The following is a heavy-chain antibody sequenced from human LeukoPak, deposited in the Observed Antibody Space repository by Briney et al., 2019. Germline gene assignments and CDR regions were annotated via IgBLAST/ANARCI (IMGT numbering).Heavy chain of an antibody. D-gene: IGHD1-26*01. J-gene: IGHJ4*02. CDR1: GYTFTSYY. V-gene: IGHV1-46*01. Sequence: ASVKVSCKASGYTFTSYYMHWVRQAPGQGLEWMGIINPSGGSTSYAQKFQGRVTMTEDTSTDTAYMELSSLRSEDTAVYYCVEGATGTLRYWGQGTLVTVSS. CDR2: INPSGGST. CDR3: VEGATGTLRY.